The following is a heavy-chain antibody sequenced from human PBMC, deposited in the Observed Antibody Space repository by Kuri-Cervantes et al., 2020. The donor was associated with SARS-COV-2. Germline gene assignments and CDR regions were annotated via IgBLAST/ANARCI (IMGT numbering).Heavy chain of an antibody. D-gene: IGHD2-2*01. Sequence: GGSLRLSCKASGYTFTSYAMHWVRQAPGQRLEWMGWINAGNGNTKYSQKFQGRVTITRDTSASTAYMELSSLRSEDTAVYYCARSDIVVVPAAIRYNWFDPWGQGTLVTVSS. CDR3: ARSDIVVVPAAIRYNWFDP. J-gene: IGHJ5*02. CDR1: GYTFTSYA. CDR2: INAGNGNT. V-gene: IGHV1-3*01.